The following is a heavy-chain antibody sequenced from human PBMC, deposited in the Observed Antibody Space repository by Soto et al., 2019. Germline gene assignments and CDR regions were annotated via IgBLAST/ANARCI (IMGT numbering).Heavy chain of an antibody. CDR2: IYPSDSDT. J-gene: IGHJ4*02. V-gene: IGHV5-51*01. Sequence: SGESLKVSCRASGSTFSTYWIAWVLQMPGKGLEWMGIIYPSDSDTRYSPSFQGQVTISADKHISTAYLQWTSLKASDNAMYYCGRGLGYGSEGVCRIIDSWGQGTLVTVSS. D-gene: IGHD2-15*01. CDR3: GRGLGYGSEGVCRIIDS. CDR1: GSTFSTYW.